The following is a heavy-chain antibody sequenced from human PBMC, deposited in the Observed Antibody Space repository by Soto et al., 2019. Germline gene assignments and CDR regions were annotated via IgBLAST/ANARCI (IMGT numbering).Heavy chain of an antibody. CDR1: GYTFTSYG. J-gene: IGHJ6*03. V-gene: IGHV1-18*01. CDR3: ARVFMGSGSYPKIYYYYYDMDV. CDR2: ISAYNGNT. Sequence: QVPLVQSGAEVKKPGASVKVSCKASGYTFTSYGISWVRQAPGQGLEWMGWISAYNGNTNYAQKLQGRVTMTTDTSTSTAYMELRSLRSDDTAVYYCARVFMGSGSYPKIYYYYYDMDVWGKGTTVTVSS. D-gene: IGHD3-10*01.